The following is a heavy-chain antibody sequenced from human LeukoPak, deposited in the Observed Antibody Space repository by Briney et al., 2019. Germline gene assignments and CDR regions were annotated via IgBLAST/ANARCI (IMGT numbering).Heavy chain of an antibody. V-gene: IGHV3-30-3*01. CDR2: ISYDGSNK. Sequence: GGSLRLSCAASGLTFSSYAMHWVRQAPGKGLEWVAVISYDGSNKYYADSVKGRFTISRDNSKNTLYLQMNSLRAEDTAVYYCARAAATSDYWGQGTLVTVSS. D-gene: IGHD1/OR15-1a*01. CDR1: GLTFSSYA. CDR3: ARAAATSDY. J-gene: IGHJ4*02.